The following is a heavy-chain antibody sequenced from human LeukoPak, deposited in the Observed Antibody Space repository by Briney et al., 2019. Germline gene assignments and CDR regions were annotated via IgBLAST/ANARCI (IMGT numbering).Heavy chain of an antibody. CDR3: ARRLPYYGMDV. J-gene: IGHJ6*02. CDR2: IGGIGSIM. V-gene: IGHV3-48*03. CDR1: GFTFSSYE. Sequence: GGSLRLSCAASGFTFSSYEIHWVRQASGKGLEWVSKIGGIGSIMYADSVKGRFTISTDSAKSSVYLQMNSLRAEDTAVYYCARRLPYYGMDVWGQGTTVTVSS.